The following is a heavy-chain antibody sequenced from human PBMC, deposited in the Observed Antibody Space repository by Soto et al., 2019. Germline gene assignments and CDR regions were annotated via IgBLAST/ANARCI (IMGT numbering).Heavy chain of an antibody. V-gene: IGHV4-59*01. CDR2: IYYSGNT. J-gene: IGHJ3*02. D-gene: IGHD7-27*01. CDR1: GGSIISYY. CDR3: ARIIGEYDAFDI. Sequence: SETLSLTCSVSGGSIISYYWSWILQPPWKGLEWIGYIYYSGNTNYNPSLKSRVTISVDTSKNQFSLKLSSVTAADTAVYYCARIIGEYDAFDIWGLGTMVTVSS.